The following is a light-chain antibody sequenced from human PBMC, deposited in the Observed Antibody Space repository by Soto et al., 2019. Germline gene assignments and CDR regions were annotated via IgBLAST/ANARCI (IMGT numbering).Light chain of an antibody. CDR3: QQYNSYPRYT. V-gene: IGKV1-5*01. Sequence: DIQMTQSPSTLSASVGDRVTITCRASQSISSWLAWYQQKPGKAPKLLIYDASSLESGVPSRFSGSGSGTEFTLTISSLQPDDFATYYCQQYNSYPRYTCGQGTKLEIK. CDR1: QSISSW. J-gene: IGKJ2*01. CDR2: DAS.